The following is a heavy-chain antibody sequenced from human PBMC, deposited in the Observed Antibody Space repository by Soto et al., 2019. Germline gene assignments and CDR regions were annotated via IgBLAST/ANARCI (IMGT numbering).Heavy chain of an antibody. CDR1: GGTFSIYA. D-gene: IGHD3-22*01. V-gene: IGHV1-69*06. CDR2: IIPIFGTA. Sequence: VKVSCKASGGTFSIYAISWVLQAPGQGLEWMGGIIPIFGTANYAQKFQGRVTITADKSTSTAYMELSSLRSEDTAVYYCAREGDYYDSSGYWGQGTLVTVSS. J-gene: IGHJ4*02. CDR3: AREGDYYDSSGY.